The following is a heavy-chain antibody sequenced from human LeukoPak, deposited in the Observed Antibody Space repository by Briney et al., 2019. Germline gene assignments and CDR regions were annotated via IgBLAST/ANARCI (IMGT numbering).Heavy chain of an antibody. CDR3: ARLLGAQTVGRGMDA. Sequence: RGESLKISCKASGYTFTDYWIGWVRQMPGKGLEWMGIIYPGDSDTRYSPSFEDQVTISADRSITTAYLQWSSLKVADTAMYYCARLLGAQTVGRGMDAWGQGTTVTVSS. D-gene: IGHD3-16*01. CDR1: GYTFTDYW. J-gene: IGHJ6*02. CDR2: IYPGDSDT. V-gene: IGHV5-51*01.